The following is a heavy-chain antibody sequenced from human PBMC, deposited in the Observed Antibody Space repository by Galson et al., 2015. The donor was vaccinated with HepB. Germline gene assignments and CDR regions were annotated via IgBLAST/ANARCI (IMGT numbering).Heavy chain of an antibody. D-gene: IGHD6-13*01. Sequence: SLRLSCAASGFTVSSNYMSWVRQAPGKGLEWVSVIHIGGSTNYADSVKGRFTISRDNSKNTLYLQMNNLRAEDTAVYYCARDLRTQQLVDYWGQGTLVTVSS. V-gene: IGHV3-53*01. CDR1: GFTVSSNY. CDR2: IHIGGST. CDR3: ARDLRTQQLVDY. J-gene: IGHJ4*02.